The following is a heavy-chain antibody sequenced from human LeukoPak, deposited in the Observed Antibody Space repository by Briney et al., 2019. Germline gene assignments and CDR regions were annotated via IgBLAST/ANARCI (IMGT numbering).Heavy chain of an antibody. D-gene: IGHD2-2*01. CDR2: IRSKAYGGTT. V-gene: IGHV3-49*04. Sequence: GGSLRLSCTASGFTFGDYAMSWVRQAPGKGLEWVGFIRSKAYGGTTEYAASVKGRFTISRDDSKSIAYLQMNSLKTEDTAVYYCTREPFVVPAPGDYYYYYMDVWGKGTTVTVSS. CDR1: GFTFGDYA. CDR3: TREPFVVPAPGDYYYYYMDV. J-gene: IGHJ6*03.